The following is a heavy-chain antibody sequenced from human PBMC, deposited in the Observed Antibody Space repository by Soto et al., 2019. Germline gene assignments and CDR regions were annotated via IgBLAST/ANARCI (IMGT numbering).Heavy chain of an antibody. V-gene: IGHV3-30-3*01. CDR1: GFTFSRYA. Sequence: QVQLVESGGGVVQPGRSLRLSCAASGFTFSRYAMHWVRQAPGKGLQWVPVISHDGSTNYYGDSVKGRFTIPRANSKNMLYLQMNSLRAEDTAVYYCARAQMTEGQQLHYYYFYSMDVWGQGTTVTVSS. J-gene: IGHJ6*02. CDR3: ARAQMTEGQQLHYYYFYSMDV. D-gene: IGHD6-13*01. CDR2: ISHDGSTN.